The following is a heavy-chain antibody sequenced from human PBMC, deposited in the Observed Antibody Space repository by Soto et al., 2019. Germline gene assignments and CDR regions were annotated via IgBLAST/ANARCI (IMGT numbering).Heavy chain of an antibody. CDR1: GFTFSSYA. D-gene: IGHD7-27*01. Sequence: GGSLRLSCAASGFTFSSYAMSWARQAPGKGLEWVSAISGSGGSTYYADSVKGRFTISRDNSKNTLYLQMNSLRAEDTAVYYCAKGELGIPYYFDYWGQGTLVTVSS. CDR3: AKGELGIPYYFDY. CDR2: ISGSGGST. V-gene: IGHV3-23*01. J-gene: IGHJ4*02.